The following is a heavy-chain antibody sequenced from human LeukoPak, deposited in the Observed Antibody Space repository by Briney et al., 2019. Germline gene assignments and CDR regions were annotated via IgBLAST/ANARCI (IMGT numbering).Heavy chain of an antibody. D-gene: IGHD4-17*01. V-gene: IGHV3-23*01. CDR1: GFIFSNYA. Sequence: PGGSLRLSCAASGFIFSNYALSWVRQAPGKGLEWVSDISGSGGNTYYAKSVRGRFTISRDNSKNTLYLQMNSLRAEDTAVYYCARSMQVNGDYVWYYFDYWGQGTLVTVSS. J-gene: IGHJ4*02. CDR2: ISGSGGNT. CDR3: ARSMQVNGDYVWYYFDY.